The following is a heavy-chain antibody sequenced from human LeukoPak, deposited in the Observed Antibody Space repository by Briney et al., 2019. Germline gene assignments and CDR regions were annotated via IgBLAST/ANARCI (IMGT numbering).Heavy chain of an antibody. D-gene: IGHD1-1*01. V-gene: IGHV5-51*01. CDR2: IYPADFDT. J-gene: IGHJ4*02. CDR1: GYSFTRNW. CDR3: ARPGTTGTTI. Sequence: GESLKISCKGYGYSFTRNWIGWVRQMPGKGLEWMGIIYPADFDTRYSPSFQGQVTFSADNSISTAFLQWSSLKASDTAMYYCARPGTTGTTIWGQGTLVTVSS.